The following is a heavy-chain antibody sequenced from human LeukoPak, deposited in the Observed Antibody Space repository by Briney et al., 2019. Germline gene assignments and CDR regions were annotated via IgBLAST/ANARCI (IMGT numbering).Heavy chain of an antibody. D-gene: IGHD2-2*01. V-gene: IGHV3-23*01. CDR3: AKGGFVVVPAAMRYYFDY. CDR2: ISGSGGST. J-gene: IGHJ4*02. CDR1: GFTFSSYS. Sequence: PGGSLRLSCAASGFTFSSYSMSWVRQVPGKGLEWVSAISGSGGSTYYADSVKGRFTISRDNSKNTLYLQMNSLRAEDTAVYYCAKGGFVVVPAAMRYYFDYWGQGTLVTVSS.